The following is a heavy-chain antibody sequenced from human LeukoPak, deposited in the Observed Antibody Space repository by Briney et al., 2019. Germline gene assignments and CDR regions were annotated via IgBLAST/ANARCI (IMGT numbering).Heavy chain of an antibody. J-gene: IGHJ4*02. Sequence: GGSLRLSCAASGFTFSDHYMDWVRQAPGKGLEWVGRSRNKANSYTTEYAASVKGRFTISRDDSKNSLYLQMNSLRAEDTAVYYCARSGSTVTSRGHEDYWGQGTLVTVSS. D-gene: IGHD4-11*01. CDR1: GFTFSDHY. V-gene: IGHV3-72*01. CDR2: SRNKANSYTT. CDR3: ARSGSTVTSRGHEDY.